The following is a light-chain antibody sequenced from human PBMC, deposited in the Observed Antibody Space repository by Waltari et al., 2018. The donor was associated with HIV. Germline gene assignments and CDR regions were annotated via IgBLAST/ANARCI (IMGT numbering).Light chain of an antibody. J-gene: IGKJ2*01. V-gene: IGKV1-5*03. Sequence: DIQVAQSPSTLAASVGDRVTLTCRTSQSVGTYLAWYQRQPGKAPKLLIYQASSLQTGVPSRFSASGSGTYFTLTITSLQPDDFATYYCQQYHTYLTFGQVTGLE. CDR1: QSVGTY. CDR3: QQYHTYLT. CDR2: QAS.